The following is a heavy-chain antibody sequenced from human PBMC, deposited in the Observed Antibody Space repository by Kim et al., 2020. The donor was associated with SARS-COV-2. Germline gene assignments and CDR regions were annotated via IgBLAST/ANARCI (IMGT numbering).Heavy chain of an antibody. J-gene: IGHJ4*02. CDR1: GFTFSSYA. CDR3: AKGSHYYYDNSGYYSYYFDY. Sequence: GGSLRLSCAASGFTFSSYAMSWVRQAPGKGLEWVSPISGSGGSTYYADSVKGRFTISRDNSKNTLYLQMNSLRAEDTAVYYCAKGSHYYYDNSGYYSYYFDYWGQGTLVTVSS. CDR2: ISGSGGST. D-gene: IGHD3-22*01. V-gene: IGHV3-23*01.